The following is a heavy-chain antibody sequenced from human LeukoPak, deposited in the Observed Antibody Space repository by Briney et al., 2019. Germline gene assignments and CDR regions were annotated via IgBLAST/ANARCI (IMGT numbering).Heavy chain of an antibody. CDR2: IYYSGST. V-gene: IGHV4-39*01. CDR1: GGSISSSSYY. J-gene: IGHJ4*02. Sequence: SETLSLTCTVSGGSISSSSYYWGWIRQPPGKGLEWIGSIYYSGSTYYNPSLKSRVTISVDTSKNQFSLKLSFVTAADTAVYYCARLTDFWSGYYLFDYWGQGTLVTVSS. D-gene: IGHD3-3*01. CDR3: ARLTDFWSGYYLFDY.